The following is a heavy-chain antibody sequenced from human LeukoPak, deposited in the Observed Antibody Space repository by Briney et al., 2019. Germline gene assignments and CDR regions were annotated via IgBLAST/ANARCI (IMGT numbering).Heavy chain of an antibody. CDR3: PSESVLEWFSTGWFDP. CDR2: INAGNCDT. Sequence: ASVKVSCKASGYTFTSYAMHWVRQAPGQKLEWMGWINAGNCDTKYSQKLQGRVTITRDTSASTAYMELTSLRSEDTGVYYCPSESVLEWFSTGWFDPWGQGTPVTVSS. D-gene: IGHD3-3*01. CDR1: GYTFTSYA. V-gene: IGHV1-3*01. J-gene: IGHJ5*02.